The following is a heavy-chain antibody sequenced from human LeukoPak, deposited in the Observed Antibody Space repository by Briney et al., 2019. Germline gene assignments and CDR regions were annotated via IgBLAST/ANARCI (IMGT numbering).Heavy chain of an antibody. CDR1: GFTVSSNY. V-gene: IGHV3-53*01. D-gene: IGHD6-19*01. Sequence: PGGSLRLSCAASGFTVSSNYMSWVRQAPGKGLEWVSVIYSGGSTYYADSVKGRFTISRDNSKNTLYLQMNSLRAEDTAVYYCARGAPGYSSGWYPDYWGQGTLVTVSS. CDR2: IYSGGST. CDR3: ARGAPGYSSGWYPDY. J-gene: IGHJ4*02.